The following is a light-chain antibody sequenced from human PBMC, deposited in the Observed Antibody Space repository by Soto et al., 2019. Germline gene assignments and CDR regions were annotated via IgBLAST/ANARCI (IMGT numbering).Light chain of an antibody. CDR3: QQRTNSPT. CDR1: QSVTSS. J-gene: IGKJ4*01. CDR2: DVS. Sequence: EIVLTQSPATLSLSPGDTATLSCRASQSVTSSLAWFQQKPGQAPRLLIYDVSRRATAIPARFSGSGSGTDFTLTISSLEPEDFAVYYCQQRTNSPTFGGGTKVEIK. V-gene: IGKV3-11*01.